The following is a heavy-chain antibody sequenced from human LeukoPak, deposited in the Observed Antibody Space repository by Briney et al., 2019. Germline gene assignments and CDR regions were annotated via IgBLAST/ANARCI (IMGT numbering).Heavy chain of an antibody. CDR1: GGSFSGYY. V-gene: IGHV4-34*01. D-gene: IGHD6-13*01. J-gene: IGHJ3*02. CDR3: VRTDSRSSHTAFDI. Sequence: SETLSLTCAVYGGSFSGYYWSWIRQPPGKGLEWIGEINHSGSTNYNPSLKSRVTISVDTSKNQFSLKVRSVTAADTAVYYCVRTDSRSSHTAFDIWGQGTMVTVSS. CDR2: INHSGST.